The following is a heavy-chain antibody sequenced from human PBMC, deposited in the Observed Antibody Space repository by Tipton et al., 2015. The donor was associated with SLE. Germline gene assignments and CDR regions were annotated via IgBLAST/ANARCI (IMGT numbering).Heavy chain of an antibody. CDR3: VRGYNYGPGYYFDY. CDR2: IYHRGST. D-gene: IGHD5-24*01. CDR1: GGSISSSGYY. Sequence: TLSLTCTVSGGSISSSGYYWGWIRQPPGKGLEWIGNIYHRGSTSYNPSLKSRVTISVDTSKNQFSLRLSSVTAADTAVYYCVRGYNYGPGYYFDYWGRGTLVTVSS. V-gene: IGHV4-39*07. J-gene: IGHJ4*02.